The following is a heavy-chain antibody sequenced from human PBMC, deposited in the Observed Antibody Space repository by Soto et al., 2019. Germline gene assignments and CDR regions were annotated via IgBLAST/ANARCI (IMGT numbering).Heavy chain of an antibody. D-gene: IGHD2-15*01. CDR1: GFTFSSYW. CDR2: INSDGSST. CDR3: VRGQRGGFDL. Sequence: SLRLSCAASGFTFSSYWMHWVRQAPGKGLVWVSRINSDGSSTSYADSVKGRFIISRDNAKNTLYLQMNGLRVEDTAVYFCVRGQRGGFDLWGQGTMVTVSS. J-gene: IGHJ3*01. V-gene: IGHV3-74*01.